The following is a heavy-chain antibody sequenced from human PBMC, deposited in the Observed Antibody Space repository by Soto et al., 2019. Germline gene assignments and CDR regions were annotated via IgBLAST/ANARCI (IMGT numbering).Heavy chain of an antibody. V-gene: IGHV4-59*01. J-gene: IGHJ6*03. CDR3: ARVRNYYYYYYMDV. Sequence: TSETLSLTCTVSGGSISSYYWSWIRQPPGKGLEWIGYIYYSGSTNYNPSLKSRVTISVDTSKNQFSLKLSSVTAADTAVYYCARVRNYYYYYYMDVWGKGTTVTVSS. CDR1: GGSISSYY. CDR2: IYYSGST.